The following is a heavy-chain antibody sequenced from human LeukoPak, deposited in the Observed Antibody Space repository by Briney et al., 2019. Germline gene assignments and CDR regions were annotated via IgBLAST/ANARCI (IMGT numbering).Heavy chain of an antibody. V-gene: IGHV4-34*01. Sequence: SETLSLTCAVYGGSFSGYYWSWIRQPPGKGLEWIGEINHSGSTNYNPSLKSRVTISVDTSKNQFSLKLSSVTAADTAVYYCARPPGGSSSTDYWGQGTLVTVSS. CDR2: INHSGST. CDR1: GGSFSGYY. CDR3: ARPPGGSSSTDY. D-gene: IGHD6-6*01. J-gene: IGHJ4*02.